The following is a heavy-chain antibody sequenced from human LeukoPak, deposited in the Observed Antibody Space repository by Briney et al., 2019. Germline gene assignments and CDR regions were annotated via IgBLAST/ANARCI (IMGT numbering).Heavy chain of an antibody. CDR3: ARDGCSSTSCYPGDY. D-gene: IGHD2-2*01. Sequence: SETLSLTCTVSGGSISSYYWSWVRQPAGKGLEWIGRMYTSGSSNYHPSLKSGVTMSIDTSKNQFSLKLSSVTAADTAVYYCARDGCSSTSCYPGDYWGQGTLVTVSS. V-gene: IGHV4-4*07. CDR1: GGSISSYY. CDR2: MYTSGSS. J-gene: IGHJ4*02.